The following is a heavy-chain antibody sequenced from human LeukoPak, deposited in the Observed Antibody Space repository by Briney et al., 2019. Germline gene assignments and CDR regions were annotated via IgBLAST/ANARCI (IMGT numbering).Heavy chain of an antibody. CDR1: GFTFSSYA. J-gene: IGHJ4*02. D-gene: IGHD6-19*01. V-gene: IGHV3-30-3*01. CDR2: ISYDGSNK. CDR3: ARGQQWLAYYFDY. Sequence: PGRSLRLSCAASGFTFSSYAMHWVRQAPGKGLEWVAVISYDGSNKYYADSVKGRFTISRDNSKNTLYLQMNSLRAEDTAVYYCARGQQWLAYYFDYWGQGTLVTVSS.